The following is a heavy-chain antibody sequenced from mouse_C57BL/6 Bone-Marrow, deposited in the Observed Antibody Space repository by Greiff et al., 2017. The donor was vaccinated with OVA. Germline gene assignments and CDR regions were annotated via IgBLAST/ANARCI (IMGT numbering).Heavy chain of an antibody. V-gene: IGHV1-81*01. CDR3: ARSRLLRN. CDR2: IYPRSGNT. J-gene: IGHJ3*01. Sequence: VQLQQSGAELARPGASVKLSCKASGYTFTSYGISWVKQRPGQGLEWIGEIYPRSGNTYYNEKFKGKATLTADKSSSTAYMELRSLTSEDSAVYFCARSRLLRNWGQGTLVTVSA. CDR1: GYTFTSYG.